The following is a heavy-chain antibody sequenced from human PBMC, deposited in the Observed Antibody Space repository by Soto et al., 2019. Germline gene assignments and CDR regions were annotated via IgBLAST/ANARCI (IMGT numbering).Heavy chain of an antibody. CDR1: GYTLTSHY. Sequence: GASVKGSCKGSGYTLTSHYIPWVRQAPGQRLDGMGIINPSGGSRSHAQKFPGRATMTRDTCTSTVYMELTSLRSADTAVYYCARDRGVDGGNDYCGQGTLVTVSS. CDR2: INPSGGSR. D-gene: IGHD2-15*01. CDR3: ARDRGVDGGNDY. J-gene: IGHJ4*02. V-gene: IGHV1-46*01.